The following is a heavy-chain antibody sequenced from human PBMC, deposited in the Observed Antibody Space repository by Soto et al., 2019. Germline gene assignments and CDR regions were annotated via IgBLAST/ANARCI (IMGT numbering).Heavy chain of an antibody. J-gene: IGHJ4*02. Sequence: GGSLRLSCAASGFTFSSYSMNWVRQAPGKGLEWVSYISSSSSTIYYAESVKGRFTISRDNAKNSLYLQMNSLRAEDTAVYYCARDKGRSPLDYWGQGTLVTVSS. CDR1: GFTFSSYS. D-gene: IGHD2-15*01. V-gene: IGHV3-48*01. CDR3: ARDKGRSPLDY. CDR2: ISSSSSTI.